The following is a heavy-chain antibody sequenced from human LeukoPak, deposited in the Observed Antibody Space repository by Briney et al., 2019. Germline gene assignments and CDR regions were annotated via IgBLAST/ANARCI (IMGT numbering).Heavy chain of an antibody. D-gene: IGHD5-12*01. CDR3: ARGRGYEPVVFYFDY. J-gene: IGHJ4*02. Sequence: PSETLSLTCSVSGASIGSSPYYWTWIRQPAGRGLEWIGHRFTYGPATYSPSFKSRATISLDTSKNEFSLILTSVTAADTAMYYCARGRGYEPVVFYFDYWVQGTLVTVSS. V-gene: IGHV4-61*09. CDR1: GASIGSSPYY. CDR2: RFTYGPA.